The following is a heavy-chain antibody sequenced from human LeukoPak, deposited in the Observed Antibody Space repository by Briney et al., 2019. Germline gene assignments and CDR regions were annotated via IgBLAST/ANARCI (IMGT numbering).Heavy chain of an antibody. J-gene: IGHJ4*02. D-gene: IGHD3-10*01. CDR2: IYYSGST. CDR1: GGSISSSSYY. Sequence: SETLSLTCTVSGGSISSSSYYWGWIRQPPGKGLEWIGSIYYSGSTYYNPSLKSRVTIPVDTSKNQFSMKLSSVTAADTAVYYCARLGGSGSYFDYWGQGTLVTVSS. V-gene: IGHV4-39*01. CDR3: ARLGGSGSYFDY.